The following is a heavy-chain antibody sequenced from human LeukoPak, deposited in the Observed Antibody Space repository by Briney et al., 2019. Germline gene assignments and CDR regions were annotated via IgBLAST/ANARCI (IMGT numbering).Heavy chain of an antibody. V-gene: IGHV3-15*01. CDR1: GFTFSNAW. CDR3: TTDPVLLTAPMTTRVY. CDR2: IKSKTDGGTT. J-gene: IGHJ4*02. Sequence: PGGSLRLSCAASGFTFSNAWMSWVRQAPGKGLEWVGRIKSKTDGGTTDYAAPVKGRFTISRDDSKNTLYLQMNSLKTEDTAVYYCTTDPVLLTAPMTTRVYWGQGTLVTVSS. D-gene: IGHD4-17*01.